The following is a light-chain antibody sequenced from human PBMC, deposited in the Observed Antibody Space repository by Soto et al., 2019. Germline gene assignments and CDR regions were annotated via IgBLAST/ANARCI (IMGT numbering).Light chain of an antibody. Sequence: QSVLTQPPSASGTPGQSVTISCSGSSSNIGSNYVYWYQQLPGAAPKLLTYRNNQRPSGFPDRFSGSKSGTSASLAISGLRSEDEADYYCAAWDDGLSGPYVFGTGTKVTVL. CDR1: SSNIGSNY. CDR3: AAWDDGLSGPYV. J-gene: IGLJ1*01. CDR2: RNN. V-gene: IGLV1-47*01.